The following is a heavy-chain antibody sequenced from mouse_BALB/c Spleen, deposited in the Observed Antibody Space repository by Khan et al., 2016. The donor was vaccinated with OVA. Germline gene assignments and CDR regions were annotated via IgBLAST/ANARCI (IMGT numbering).Heavy chain of an antibody. CDR2: IDPFSGGT. CDR3: TRRGYVARFTY. Sequence: VQLKESGPELMKPGASVKISCKASGYSFTSYYIHWVIQSHGKSLEWIGYIDPFSGGTTYNQKFKGKATLTVDKSSNTAYIHLINLTSEDSAVYECTRRGYVARFTYWGQGTLVTVSA. V-gene: IGHV1S135*01. J-gene: IGHJ3*01. D-gene: IGHD2-2*01. CDR1: GYSFTSYY.